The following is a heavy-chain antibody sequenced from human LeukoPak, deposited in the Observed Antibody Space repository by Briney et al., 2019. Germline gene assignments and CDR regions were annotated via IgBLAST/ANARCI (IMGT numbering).Heavy chain of an antibody. CDR2: LSASGFST. CDR1: GFTFSSYD. V-gene: IGHV3-23*01. Sequence: GGSLRLSCAASGFTFSSYDMAWVRQAPGKGLEWVSGLSASGFSTFYADSVKGRFTVSRDNSKNTLYLQADSLKADDTAIYYCAKAPAWGWSFDLWGQGTKVTVS. D-gene: IGHD7-27*01. J-gene: IGHJ3*01. CDR3: AKAPAWGWSFDL.